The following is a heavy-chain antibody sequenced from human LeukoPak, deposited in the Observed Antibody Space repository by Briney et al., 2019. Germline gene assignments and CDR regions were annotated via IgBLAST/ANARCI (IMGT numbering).Heavy chain of an antibody. CDR2: IGSSGSPT. D-gene: IGHD3-22*01. CDR3: ARRPYSDTSGRLSDV. J-gene: IGHJ6*02. V-gene: IGHV3-48*02. Sequence: GGSLRLSCAASGFAFSSYNMNWVRQAPGKGLEWISYIGSSGSPTHYADSVGGRFTISRDNAKNSLYLQMNSLRDGDTAVYFCARRPYSDTSGRLSDVWGQGTTVTVSS. CDR1: GFAFSSYN.